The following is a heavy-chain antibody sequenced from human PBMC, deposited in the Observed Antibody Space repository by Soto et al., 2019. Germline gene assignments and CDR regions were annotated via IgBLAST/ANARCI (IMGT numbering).Heavy chain of an antibody. CDR2: ISGSGSTI. D-gene: IGHD3-22*01. CDR1: GFTFSDYY. V-gene: IGHV3-11*01. CDR3: ARDRKDYYDSSGYYFAAY. J-gene: IGHJ4*02. Sequence: LRLSCAASGFTFSDYYMSWIRQAPGKGLEWVSYISGSGSTIHYADSVKGRFTISRDNAKNSLYLQMNGLRAEDTAVYYCARDRKDYYDSSGYYFAAYWGQGALVTVS.